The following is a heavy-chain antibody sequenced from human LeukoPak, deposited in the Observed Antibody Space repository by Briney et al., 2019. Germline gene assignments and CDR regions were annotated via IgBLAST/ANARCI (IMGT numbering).Heavy chain of an antibody. CDR3: ARLRDWFDP. Sequence: SETLSLTCTVSGGSISSSSYYWGWIRQPPGKGLEWIGSIYYSGSTYYNPSLKSRVTISVDTSKNQFSLKLSSVTAADTAVYYCARLRDWFDPWGQGTLVTVS. V-gene: IGHV4-39*01. J-gene: IGHJ5*02. CDR2: IYYSGST. CDR1: GGSISSSSYY.